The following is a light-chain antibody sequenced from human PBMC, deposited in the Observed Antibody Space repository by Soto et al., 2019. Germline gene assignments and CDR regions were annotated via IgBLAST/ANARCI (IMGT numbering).Light chain of an antibody. Sequence: QSALTQPASVSGSPGQSITISCTGTSSDVGGYNYVSWYQQHPGKAPKLMMSDVSNRPSGVSNRFSCSKSGNTASLTISGLQAEDEVDYYCSSYTSSSPLVFVGGTKLTVL. CDR2: DVS. V-gene: IGLV2-14*01. CDR1: SSDVGGYNY. J-gene: IGLJ2*01. CDR3: SSYTSSSPLV.